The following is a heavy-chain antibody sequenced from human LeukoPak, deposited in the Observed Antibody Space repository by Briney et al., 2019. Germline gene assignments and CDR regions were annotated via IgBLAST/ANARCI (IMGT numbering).Heavy chain of an antibody. CDR1: GYTFTSYY. CDR3: ARAYDLYSSGWYNWFDP. V-gene: IGHV1-46*01. D-gene: IGHD6-19*01. CDR2: INPSGSST. J-gene: IGHJ5*02. Sequence: GASVKVSCKASGYTFTSYYMHGVRQAPGQGLEWVGIINPSGSSTSYAQKFKGRVTMTRDTSTSTVYMELSSLRSEDTAVYYCARAYDLYSSGWYNWFDPWGQGTLVTASS.